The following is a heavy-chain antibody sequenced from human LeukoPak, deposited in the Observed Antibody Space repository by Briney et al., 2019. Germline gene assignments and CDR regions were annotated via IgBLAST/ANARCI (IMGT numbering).Heavy chain of an antibody. J-gene: IGHJ3*02. Sequence: ASVKGSCKTSGYSENFYGITWVRQVAGQGLEWMGWIGAQHGQTEYAPNSQDRVTMTTDTYTNTAYMELRSLRSHEPAVYYCARIGGGCSSTSCHKDAFDIWGQGTMVTVSS. CDR2: IGAQHGQT. D-gene: IGHD2-2*01. CDR1: GYSENFYG. CDR3: ARIGGGCSSTSCHKDAFDI. V-gene: IGHV1-18*01.